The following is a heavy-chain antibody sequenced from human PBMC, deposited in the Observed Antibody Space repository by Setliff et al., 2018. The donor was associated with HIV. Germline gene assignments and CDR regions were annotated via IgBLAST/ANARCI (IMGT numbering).Heavy chain of an antibody. V-gene: IGHV4-4*02. CDR1: GGSISSDNW. D-gene: IGHD2-2*01. CDR3: ARGHCSGTNCYGVDYYGMDV. CDR2: IYHSEYT. Sequence: SETLSLTCAVSGGSISSDNWWTWVRQAPGKGLEWIGEIYHSEYTNYNPSLKSRVSMSVDKSKNQFSVKLTSVTAADTAVYYCARGHCSGTNCYGVDYYGMDVWGQGTTVTVCS. J-gene: IGHJ6*02.